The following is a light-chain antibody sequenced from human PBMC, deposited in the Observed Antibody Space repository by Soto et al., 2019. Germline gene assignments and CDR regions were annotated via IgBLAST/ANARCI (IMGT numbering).Light chain of an antibody. J-gene: IGKJ2*01. V-gene: IGKV3-15*01. CDR2: GAS. CDR1: HSISSH. Sequence: EIVVTQFPATLSVFQGERASLSCSASHSISSHVAWYQQTPGKPHRLLIYGASTTATGIAARFSGSGSGKAFTLTISSLQSEAFAVYRCKQYNKWPRTFGQGTKVDI. CDR3: KQYNKWPRT.